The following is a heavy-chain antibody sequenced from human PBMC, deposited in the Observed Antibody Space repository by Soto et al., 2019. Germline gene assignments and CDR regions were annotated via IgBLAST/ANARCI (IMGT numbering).Heavy chain of an antibody. CDR1: GFTFSDYG. J-gene: IGHJ3*02. D-gene: IGHD6-6*01. CDR3: ARDRSGSSGEGYDI. CDR2: IWYDGSSE. Sequence: QGQLVESGGGVVQPGRSLRLSCAASGFTFSDYGMHWVRQAPGKGLEWVAVIWYDGSSEFYGESMKGRFTISRDNSKSTLYLQMNSLRAEDTALYYCARDRSGSSGEGYDIWGQGTMVTVSS. V-gene: IGHV3-33*01.